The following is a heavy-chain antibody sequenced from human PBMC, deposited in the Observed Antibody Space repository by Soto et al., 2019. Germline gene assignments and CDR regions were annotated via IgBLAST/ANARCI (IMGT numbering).Heavy chain of an antibody. CDR1: GFTFSDYE. CDR3: ARGLYYYDSSGYPYFDY. CDR2: ISSSAAAI. V-gene: IGHV3-48*03. D-gene: IGHD3-22*01. Sequence: PGGSLRLSCAASGFTFSDYEMTWVRQAPGKDLEWVSYISSSAAAIYYTDSVRGRFTISRDNAKNSLYLQMNGLRAEDTAVYYCARGLYYYDSSGYPYFDYWGQGTLVTVS. J-gene: IGHJ4*02.